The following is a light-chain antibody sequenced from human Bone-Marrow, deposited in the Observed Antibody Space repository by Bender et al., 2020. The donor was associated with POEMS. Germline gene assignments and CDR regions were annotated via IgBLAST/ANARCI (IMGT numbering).Light chain of an antibody. J-gene: IGLJ3*02. CDR1: SSKFGSYP. V-gene: IGLV1-44*01. Sequence: QSVLTQPPSASGTPGQRVTISCSGSSSKFGSYPVNWYQQLPGAAPKLVIFNNSQRPSGVPDRFSGSNSGTSASLAISGLLSEDEADFYCATWDDGLNGWVFGGGTKLTVL. CDR2: NNS. CDR3: ATWDDGLNGWV.